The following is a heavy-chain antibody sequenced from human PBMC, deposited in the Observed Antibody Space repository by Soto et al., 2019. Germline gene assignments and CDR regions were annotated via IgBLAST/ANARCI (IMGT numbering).Heavy chain of an antibody. CDR2: INTDGGST. Sequence: GALRLSCAASGLTFSGHWMHWVRQVPGKGLVWVSRINTDGGSTSYADSVKGRFTISRDNAKNTLFLQMTGLRVDDTSVYYCAREAGYCSRTSCYRRAFDTWGQGTMVTVSS. D-gene: IGHD2-2*01. J-gene: IGHJ3*02. CDR3: AREAGYCSRTSCYRRAFDT. V-gene: IGHV3-74*01. CDR1: GLTFSGHW.